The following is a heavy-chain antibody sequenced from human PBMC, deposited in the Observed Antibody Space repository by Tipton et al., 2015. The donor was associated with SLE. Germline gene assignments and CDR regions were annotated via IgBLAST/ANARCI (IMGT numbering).Heavy chain of an antibody. D-gene: IGHD6-13*01. CDR2: INHSGSS. V-gene: IGHV4-34*01. CDR3: ARSSVYSSSWPDY. Sequence: TLSLTCAVYGGSFSGYYWNWIRQPPGKGLERIGEINHSGSSNYNPSLKSRVTISVDTSKNQFSLKLSSVTAADTAVYYCARSSVYSSSWPDYWGQGTLVTVSS. J-gene: IGHJ4*02. CDR1: GGSFSGYY.